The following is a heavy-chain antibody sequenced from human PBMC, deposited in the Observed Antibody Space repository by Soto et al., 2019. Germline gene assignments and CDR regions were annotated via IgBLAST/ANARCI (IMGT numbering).Heavy chain of an antibody. CDR1: GYTFTRSG. D-gene: IGHD5-12*01. CDR2: ISTYNGDT. J-gene: IGHJ6*02. V-gene: IGHV1-18*01. CDR3: AREGVAPYYYYGMDV. Sequence: GASVKVSCKASGYTFTRSGISWVRQAPGQGLEWMGRISTYNGDTNYAQTFQGRVTMTTDTSTSTVHMEVRSLRSDDTAVYYCAREGVAPYYYYGMDVWGQGTPVTVS.